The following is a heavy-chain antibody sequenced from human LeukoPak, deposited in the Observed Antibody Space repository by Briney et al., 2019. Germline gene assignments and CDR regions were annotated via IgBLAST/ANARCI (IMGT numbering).Heavy chain of an antibody. CDR1: GGSFSGYY. V-gene: IGHV4-34*01. J-gene: IGHJ4*02. Sequence: NPSETLSLTCAVYGGSFSGYYWSWIRQPPGKGLEWIGEINHSGSTNYSPSLKSRVTISVDTSKNQFSLKLSSVTAADTAVYYCARGRGMATIDYWGQGTLVTVSS. D-gene: IGHD5-24*01. CDR3: ARGRGMATIDY. CDR2: INHSGST.